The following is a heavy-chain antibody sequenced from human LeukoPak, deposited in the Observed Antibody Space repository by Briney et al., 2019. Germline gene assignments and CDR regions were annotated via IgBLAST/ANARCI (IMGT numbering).Heavy chain of an antibody. Sequence: SETLSLTCTVPGGSISSYYWSWIRQPPREGLEWIGYIYYSGSTNYNPSLKSRVTISVDTSKNQFSLKLSSVAAADTAVYYCARGADILTGYWSEKNYNWFDPWGQGTLVTVSS. J-gene: IGHJ5*02. V-gene: IGHV4-59*01. CDR3: ARGADILTGYWSEKNYNWFDP. CDR1: GGSISSYY. CDR2: IYYSGST. D-gene: IGHD3-9*01.